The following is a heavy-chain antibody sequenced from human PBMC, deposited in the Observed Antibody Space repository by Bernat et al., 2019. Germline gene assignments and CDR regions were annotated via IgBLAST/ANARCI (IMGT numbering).Heavy chain of an antibody. J-gene: IGHJ6*02. Sequence: QVQLVESGGGVVQPGRSLRLSCAASGFTFSNYAMHWVRQAPGKGLEWVAVISYDGSNKYYADSVKGRFTISRDNSKNTLYLQMNSLRAEDTAVYYCARDRGIRSNLNYYYYGMDVWGQGTTVTVSS. CDR2: ISYDGSNK. V-gene: IGHV3-30-3*01. CDR3: ARDRGIRSNLNYYYYGMDV. CDR1: GFTFSNYA. D-gene: IGHD5-18*01.